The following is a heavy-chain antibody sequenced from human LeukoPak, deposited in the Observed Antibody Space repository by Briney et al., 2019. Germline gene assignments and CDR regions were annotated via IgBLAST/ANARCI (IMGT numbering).Heavy chain of an antibody. CDR3: ARAGEGYSSSWYYSDY. CDR1: GFTFSSYE. CDR2: ISSSGSTI. J-gene: IGHJ4*02. Sequence: PGGSMRLSRAASGFTFSSYEMNWVRQAPGKGLEWVSYISSSGSTIYYADSVKGRFTISRDNAKNSLYLQMNSLRAEDTAVYYCARAGEGYSSSWYYSDYWGQGTLVTVSS. V-gene: IGHV3-48*03. D-gene: IGHD6-13*01.